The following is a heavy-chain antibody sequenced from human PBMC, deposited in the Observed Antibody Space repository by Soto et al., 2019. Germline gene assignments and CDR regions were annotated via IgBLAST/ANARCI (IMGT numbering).Heavy chain of an antibody. CDR3: ARIRGGAKGGCRWSRLFDP. Sequence: QVHLQESGPGLVKPSETLSLTCNVSGASLSVSDYYWRWIRQPPGKVLEWIGDIYYSGSTYYNPSHKCPLTISRETSQNQVFLHMDSVTSADTALDFCARIRGGAKGGCRWSRLFDPWGQGPLVAVSS. CDR1: GASLSVSDYY. D-gene: IGHD6-19*01. V-gene: IGHV4-30-4*01. J-gene: IGHJ5*02. CDR2: IYYSGST.